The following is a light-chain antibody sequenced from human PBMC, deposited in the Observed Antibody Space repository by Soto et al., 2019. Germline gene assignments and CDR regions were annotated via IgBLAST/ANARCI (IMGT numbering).Light chain of an antibody. CDR2: KAY. J-gene: IGKJ5*01. V-gene: IGKV1-5*03. CDR1: QSISTW. CDR3: QQYNSYSYT. Sequence: EIKMTQSPSTLSASVGDRVTITCRASQSISTWLAWYQQKPGKAPNVLCYKAYRLQSGVPSRFSGRGAGTEFTLTISSLQPDDFAIYYCQQYNSYSYTFGQGTRLEIK.